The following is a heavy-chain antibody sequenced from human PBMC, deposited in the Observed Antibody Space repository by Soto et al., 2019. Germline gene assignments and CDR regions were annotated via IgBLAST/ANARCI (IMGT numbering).Heavy chain of an antibody. CDR1: GYTFASYT. V-gene: IGHV1-3*01. CDR2: INAGNGNT. Sequence: QVQLVQSGPEVKKPGASVKVSCKASGYTFASYTLHWVRKAPGQRLEWMGWINAGNGNTKYSQKFQGRVTMTRDTSASTAYMHLTGLRAEDTAVYYCAREVGYCTVGSCYTYFHHWGQGSLVTVSS. J-gene: IGHJ1*01. CDR3: AREVGYCTVGSCYTYFHH. D-gene: IGHD2-15*01.